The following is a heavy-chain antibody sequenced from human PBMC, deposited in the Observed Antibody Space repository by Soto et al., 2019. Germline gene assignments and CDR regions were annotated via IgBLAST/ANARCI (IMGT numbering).Heavy chain of an antibody. CDR1: GGSISSGDYY. CDR3: ARAPTYYYDSSGYPNWFDP. D-gene: IGHD3-22*01. V-gene: IGHV4-30-4*01. J-gene: IGHJ5*02. Sequence: PSETLSLTCTVSGGSISSGDYYWSWIRQPPGKGLEWIGYIYYSGSTYYNPSLKSRATISVDTSKNQFSLKLSSVTAADTAVYYCARAPTYYYDSSGYPNWFDPWGQGT. CDR2: IYYSGST.